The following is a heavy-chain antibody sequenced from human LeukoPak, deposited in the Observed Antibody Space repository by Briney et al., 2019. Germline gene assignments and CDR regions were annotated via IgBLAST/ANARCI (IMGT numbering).Heavy chain of an antibody. CDR1: GFAFSDYY. J-gene: IGHJ4*02. CDR3: VRDRNGYYSFDY. CDR2: ISSRGDTI. Sequence: PGGSLRLSCAASGFAFSDYYMSWIRQDPGKGLEWVSYISSRGDTIYYADSVRGRFTISRDNAERSLYLQMNGLRAEDTAVYYCVRDRNGYYSFDYWGQGTLVTDPS. V-gene: IGHV3-11*01. D-gene: IGHD3-22*01.